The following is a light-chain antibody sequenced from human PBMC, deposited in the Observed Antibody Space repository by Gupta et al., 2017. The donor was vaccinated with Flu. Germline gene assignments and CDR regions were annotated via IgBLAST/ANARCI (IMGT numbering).Light chain of an antibody. CDR2: ENN. V-gene: IGLV6-57*01. J-gene: IGLJ3*02. CDR1: SGSIANNS. Sequence: NFMLTTPHSVSESPGRTGTISCTRSSGSIANNSVQWYPQRPGSPPLIVIFENNQRPSDVPARFSGSIDSSSNSASLTISGLQTEDEADYYRQSYDIAWVFGGGTKLTVL. CDR3: QSYDIAWV.